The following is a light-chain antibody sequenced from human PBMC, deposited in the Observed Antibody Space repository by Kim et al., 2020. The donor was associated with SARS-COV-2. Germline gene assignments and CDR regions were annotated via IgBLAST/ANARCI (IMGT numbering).Light chain of an antibody. J-gene: IGKJ2*01. V-gene: IGKV1-5*01. CDR1: QTIDTL. CDR2: RAS. Sequence: SAYVGDRVTITGRASQTIDTLLAWYQQKPGKSPKLLVYRASTLETGVPSRFSGSGSGTEFSLTISSLQPDDFATYYCQHYNAYPYTFGQGTKLEI. CDR3: QHYNAYPYT.